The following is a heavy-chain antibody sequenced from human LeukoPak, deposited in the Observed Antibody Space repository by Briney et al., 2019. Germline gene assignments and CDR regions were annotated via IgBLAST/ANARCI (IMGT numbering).Heavy chain of an antibody. CDR2: MNPNSGNT. Sequence: ASVKVSCRASGYTFTCYDINWVRQATGQGLEWMGWMNPNSGNTGYAQKFQGRVTMTRNTSISTAYMELSSLRSEDTAVYYCARWKHPGAAAGFDYWGQGTLVTVSS. J-gene: IGHJ4*02. CDR3: ARWKHPGAAAGFDY. V-gene: IGHV1-8*01. D-gene: IGHD6-13*01. CDR1: GYTFTCYD.